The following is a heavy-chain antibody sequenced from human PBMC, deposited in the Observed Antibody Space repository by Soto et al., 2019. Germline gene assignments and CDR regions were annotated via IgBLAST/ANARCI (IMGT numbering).Heavy chain of an antibody. D-gene: IGHD6-13*01. CDR2: IYYSGST. V-gene: IGHV4-31*03. CDR3: ARVRRELAAAEIDY. J-gene: IGHJ4*02. Sequence: QVQLQESGPGLVKPSQTLSLTCTVSGGSISSGGYYWSWIRQHPGKGLEWIGYIYYSGSTYYNPSLKSRVTRSVDTSKNQFSLKLSSVTAADTAVYYCARVRRELAAAEIDYWGQGTLVTVSS. CDR1: GGSISSGGYY.